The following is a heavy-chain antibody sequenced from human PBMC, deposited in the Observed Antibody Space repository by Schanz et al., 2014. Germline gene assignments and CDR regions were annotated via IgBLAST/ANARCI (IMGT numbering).Heavy chain of an antibody. Sequence: MQLLESGGGLVKPGGSLRLSCTASGFPFSDYFMAWIRQPPGRGLEWVSYIGNGGVTIYYADSVKGRFTISRDNSKNSLYLQMNSLRAEDAAVYYCARIGGSDFDYWAQGTLVTVSS. V-gene: IGHV3-11*01. CDR3: ARIGGSDFDY. CDR1: GFPFSDYF. D-gene: IGHD3-10*01. CDR2: IGNGGVTI. J-gene: IGHJ4*02.